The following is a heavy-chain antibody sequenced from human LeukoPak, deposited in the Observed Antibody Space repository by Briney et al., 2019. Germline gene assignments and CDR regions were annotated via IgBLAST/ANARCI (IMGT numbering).Heavy chain of an antibody. CDR2: INHSGST. CDR3: ARGIAVAGSSNGY. D-gene: IGHD6-19*01. V-gene: IGHV4-34*01. Sequence: SETLSLTCAVYGGSFSGYYWSWIRQPPGKGLEWIGEINHSGSTNYNPSLKSRVTISVDTSKNQFSLKLSSVTAADTAVYYCARGIAVAGSSNGYWGQGTLVTVSS. J-gene: IGHJ4*02. CDR1: GGSFSGYY.